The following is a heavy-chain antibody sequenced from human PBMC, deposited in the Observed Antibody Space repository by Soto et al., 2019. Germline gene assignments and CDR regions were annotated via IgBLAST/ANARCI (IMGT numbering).Heavy chain of an antibody. D-gene: IGHD3-3*01. V-gene: IGHV3-11*06. Sequence: QVQLVESGGGLVKPGGSLRLSCAASGFTFSDYYMSWIRQAPGKGLEWVSYISSSSSYTNYADSVKGRFTISRDNAKNPLYLQMNCLRAEDTAVYYCARLVQSSEWPQNGMDVWGQGTTVTVSS. CDR3: ARLVQSSEWPQNGMDV. CDR2: ISSSSSYT. J-gene: IGHJ6*02. CDR1: GFTFSDYY.